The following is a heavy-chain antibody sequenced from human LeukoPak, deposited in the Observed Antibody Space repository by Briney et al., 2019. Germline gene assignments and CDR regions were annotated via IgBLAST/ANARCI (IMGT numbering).Heavy chain of an antibody. D-gene: IGHD3-16*02. V-gene: IGHV4-38-2*01. CDR2: IYHSGST. CDR1: GYSISSGYY. CDR3: ARRPIVGSWFDP. Sequence: SETLSLTCAVSGYSISSGYYWGWLRQPPGKGLEWIGSIYHSGSTYYNPSLKSRVTISVDTSKNQFSLKLSSVTAADTAVYYCARRPIVGSWFDPWGQGTLVTVSS. J-gene: IGHJ5*02.